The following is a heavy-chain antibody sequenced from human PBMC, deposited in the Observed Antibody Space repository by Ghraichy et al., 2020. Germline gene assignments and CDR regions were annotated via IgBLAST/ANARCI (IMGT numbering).Heavy chain of an antibody. CDR2: IRSSSSYI. CDR1: GFTFSSYS. D-gene: IGHD6-13*01. Sequence: GGSLRLSCAASGFTFSSYSMNWVRQAPGKGLEWVSSIRSSSSYIFYADSVKGRFTISRDNAKNSLYLQMNSLRAEDTAVYYCARDRDSSSWYRTPGAFDIWGQGTMVTVSS. V-gene: IGHV3-21*01. CDR3: ARDRDSSSWYRTPGAFDI. J-gene: IGHJ3*02.